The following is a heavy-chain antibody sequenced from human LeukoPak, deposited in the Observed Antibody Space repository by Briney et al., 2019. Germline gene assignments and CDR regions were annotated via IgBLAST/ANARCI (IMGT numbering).Heavy chain of an antibody. V-gene: IGHV4-59*08. CDR3: ARHLPGDYFDY. D-gene: IGHD2-8*02. CDR2: IYYSGST. Sequence: SETLSLTCTVSGGSISSYYWSWIRQPPGKGLEWIGYIYYSGSTNYNPSLKSRVTISVDTSKNQFSLKLSSVTAADTAVYYCARHLPGDYFDYWGQGTLVTVSS. CDR1: GGSISSYY. J-gene: IGHJ4*02.